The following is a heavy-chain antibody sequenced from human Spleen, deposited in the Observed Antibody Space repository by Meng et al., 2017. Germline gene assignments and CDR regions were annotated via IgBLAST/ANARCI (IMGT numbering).Heavy chain of an antibody. V-gene: IGHV1-69*13. J-gene: IGHJ3*02. CDR1: GYTFTGYY. CDR3: AKIYKLGITAFDI. D-gene: IGHD7-27*01. CDR2: IIPIFGTA. Sequence: SVKVSCKASGYTFTGYYMHWVRQAPGQGLEWMGGIIPIFGTANYAQKFQGRVTITADESTSTAYMELSSLRSEDTAVYYCAKIYKLGITAFDIWGQGTMVTVSS.